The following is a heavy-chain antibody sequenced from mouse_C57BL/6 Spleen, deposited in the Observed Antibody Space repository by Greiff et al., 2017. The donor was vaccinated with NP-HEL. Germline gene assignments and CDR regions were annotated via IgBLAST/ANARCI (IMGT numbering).Heavy chain of an antibody. V-gene: IGHV5-4*01. CDR2: ISDGGSST. D-gene: IGHD2-12*01. Sequence: EVQGVESGGGLVKPGGSLKLSCAASGFTFSSYAMSWVRQTPEKRLEWVATISDGGSSTYYPDNVQGRFTISRDNAKNNLYLQMSHLKSEDTAMYYCARDRDYSFYFDDWGQGTTLTVSS. J-gene: IGHJ2*01. CDR1: GFTFSSYA. CDR3: ARDRDYSFYFDD.